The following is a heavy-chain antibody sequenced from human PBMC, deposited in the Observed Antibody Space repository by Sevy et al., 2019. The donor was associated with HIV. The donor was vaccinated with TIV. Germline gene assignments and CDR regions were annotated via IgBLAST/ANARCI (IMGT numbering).Heavy chain of an antibody. Sequence: GGSLRLSCAASGLTVSSNYMRWVRQAPGKGLEWVSVIYSGGTTHYTDSVKGRFTISRDNSKNTLYLQMNSLRAEDTAVYYCARDRYSSSLDAFDIWGQGTMLTVSS. D-gene: IGHD6-13*01. CDR2: IYSGGTT. V-gene: IGHV3-66*01. CDR3: ARDRYSSSLDAFDI. J-gene: IGHJ3*02. CDR1: GLTVSSNY.